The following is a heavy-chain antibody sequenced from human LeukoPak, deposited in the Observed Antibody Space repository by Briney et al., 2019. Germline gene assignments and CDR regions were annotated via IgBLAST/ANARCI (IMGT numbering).Heavy chain of an antibody. D-gene: IGHD3/OR15-3a*01. CDR3: ARGLQYFVY. V-gene: IGHV4-59*08. J-gene: IGHJ4*02. CDR1: GGSISSYY. Sequence: SETLSLTCTVSGGSISSYYWSLIRQPPGKGLEWIGYIYYSGSTNYNPSLKSRVTISVDTSKNQFSLKLSSVTAADTAVYYCARGLQYFVYWGQGTLVTVSS. CDR2: IYYSGST.